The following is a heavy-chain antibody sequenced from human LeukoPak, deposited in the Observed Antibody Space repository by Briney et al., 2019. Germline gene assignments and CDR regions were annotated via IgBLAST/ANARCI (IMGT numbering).Heavy chain of an antibody. V-gene: IGHV3-66*01. D-gene: IGHD2-8*01. Sequence: GGSLRLSCAASGLTVGNNYMTWVRQAPGKGLEWVSLIFSHGETSYADSVKGRFTISRDNSKNTLYLQMNGLRVEDTAVYYCARDPPAVSINTYAWGQGTLVTVSS. CDR3: ARDPPAVSINTYA. J-gene: IGHJ4*02. CDR2: IFSHGET. CDR1: GLTVGNNY.